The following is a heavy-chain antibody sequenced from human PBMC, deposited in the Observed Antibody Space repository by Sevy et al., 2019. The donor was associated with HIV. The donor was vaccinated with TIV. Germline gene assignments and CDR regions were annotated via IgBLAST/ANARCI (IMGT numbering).Heavy chain of an antibody. CDR1: GYTFTSYG. V-gene: IGHV1-18*01. D-gene: IGHD2-15*01. CDR3: ARDIVVVENYYYYYMDV. Sequence: ASVKVSCKASGYTFTSYGISWVRQAPGQGLAWMGWISAYNGNTNYAQKLQGRVTMTTDTSTSTAYMELRSLRSDDTAVYYCARDIVVVENYYYYYMDVWGKGTTVTVSS. J-gene: IGHJ6*03. CDR2: ISAYNGNT.